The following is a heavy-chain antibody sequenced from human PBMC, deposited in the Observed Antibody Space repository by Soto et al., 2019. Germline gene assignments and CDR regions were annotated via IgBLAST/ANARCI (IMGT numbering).Heavy chain of an antibody. V-gene: IGHV3-23*01. Sequence: EVQLLESGGGLVQPGGSLRLSCAASGFRFSTYAMNWVRQAPGKGLEWLSCISSSGESTYYADSVKGRFTISRDNSNNMLYLQMSSLRSEDTAVYFCAKERTAERELRHFAYWAQGTLVTVSS. CDR1: GFRFSTYA. D-gene: IGHD1-26*01. CDR2: ISSSGEST. CDR3: AKERTAERELRHFAY. J-gene: IGHJ4*02.